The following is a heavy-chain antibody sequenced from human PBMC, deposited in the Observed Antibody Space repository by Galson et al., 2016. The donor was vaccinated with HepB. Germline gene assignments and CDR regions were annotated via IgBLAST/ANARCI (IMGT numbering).Heavy chain of an antibody. CDR3: ARDPGFSGYYINWFDP. D-gene: IGHD3-9*01. CDR2: ISRTGSHI. J-gene: IGHJ5*02. CDR1: GFTFNTYD. V-gene: IGHV3-21*01. Sequence: SLRLSCAASGFTFNTYDMNWVRQTPGKGLEWVSSISRTGSHILYADSVRGQFTISRDNTKNSLFLQMTSLRAEDTAVYYCARDPGFSGYYINWFDPWGQGTLVTVSS.